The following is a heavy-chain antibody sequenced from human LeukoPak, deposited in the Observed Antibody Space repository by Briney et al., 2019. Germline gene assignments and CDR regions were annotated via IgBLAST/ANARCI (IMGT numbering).Heavy chain of an antibody. CDR3: ARAYDNLTGYPKVDV. CDR2: IYSAGST. J-gene: IGHJ6*02. D-gene: IGHD3-9*01. Sequence: PGGSLRLSCAASGFTVRDIYMTWVRQAPGKGLEWVSVIYSAGSTYYAEAVKGRFTISRDLSKNTVYLQMNSLRAEDSAVYYCARAYDNLTGYPKVDVWGPGTTVTVS. CDR1: GFTVRDIY. V-gene: IGHV3-53*01.